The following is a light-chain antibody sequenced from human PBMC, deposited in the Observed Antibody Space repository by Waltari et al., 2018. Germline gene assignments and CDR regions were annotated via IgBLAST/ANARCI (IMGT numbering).Light chain of an antibody. CDR3: QQYDGIVVT. Sequence: CRDSQTISSLAVSWYQQKPCQAPRVLIYSTYNRATGIPDRVSGSGSGTDFTLTINRLAPEDFAMYYCQQYDGIVVTFGGGTKVEI. J-gene: IGKJ4*01. CDR2: STY. CDR1: QTISSLA. V-gene: IGKV3-20*01.